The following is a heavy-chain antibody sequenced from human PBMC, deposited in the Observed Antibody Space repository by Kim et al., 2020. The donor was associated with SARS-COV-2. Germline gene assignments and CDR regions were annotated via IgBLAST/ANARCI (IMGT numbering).Heavy chain of an antibody. D-gene: IGHD4-17*01. J-gene: IGHJ4*02. V-gene: IGHV7-4-1*02. CDR3: AREYGDYGESLYDY. Sequence: YAEGFTGRFVFSLDTSVSTAYLQISSLKAEDTAVYYCAREYGDYGESLYDYWGQGTLVTVSS.